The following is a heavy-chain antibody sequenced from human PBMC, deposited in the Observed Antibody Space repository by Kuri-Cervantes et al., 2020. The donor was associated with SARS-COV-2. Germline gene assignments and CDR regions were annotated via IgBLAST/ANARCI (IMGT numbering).Heavy chain of an antibody. CDR1: GGSISSSSYY. CDR2: IYYSGST. J-gene: IGHJ6*02. Sequence: GSLRLSCTVSGGSISSSSYYWGWIRQPPGKGLEWIGSIYYSGSTYYNPSLKSRVTISVDTSKNQFSLKLSSVTAADTAVYYCARGRGRRRAYYGMDVWGQGTTVTVSS. CDR3: ARGRGRRRAYYGMDV. D-gene: IGHD5-24*01. V-gene: IGHV4-39*01.